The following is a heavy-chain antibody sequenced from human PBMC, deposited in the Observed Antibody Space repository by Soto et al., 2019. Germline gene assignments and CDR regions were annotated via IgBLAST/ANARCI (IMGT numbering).Heavy chain of an antibody. J-gene: IGHJ5*02. D-gene: IGHD5-12*01. Sequence: SETLSLTCTVSGDSIATSGDYWSWIRQNPGKGLEWIGYISHTGITEYNPSLNSRLTLSIDTSKNQFSLEMTSVTAADTAVYYCARVSHGYFYGWLDPWGQGIPVTVSS. V-gene: IGHV4-31*03. CDR3: ARVSHGYFYGWLDP. CDR1: GDSIATSGDY. CDR2: ISHTGIT.